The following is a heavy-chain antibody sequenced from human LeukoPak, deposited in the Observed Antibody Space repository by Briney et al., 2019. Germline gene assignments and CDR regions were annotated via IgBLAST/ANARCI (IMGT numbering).Heavy chain of an antibody. CDR3: ASYYYDTSNYYHVHYFDY. Sequence: PSETLSLTCTVSGGSISSYYWSWIRQPPGKGLEWIGYFYHSGTTYYNPSLKSRVTISVDRSMKQFSLKLNSVTAADTAVYYCASYYYDTSNYYHVHYFDYWGQGTLVAVSS. J-gene: IGHJ4*02. D-gene: IGHD3-22*01. V-gene: IGHV4-59*04. CDR2: FYHSGTT. CDR1: GGSISSYY.